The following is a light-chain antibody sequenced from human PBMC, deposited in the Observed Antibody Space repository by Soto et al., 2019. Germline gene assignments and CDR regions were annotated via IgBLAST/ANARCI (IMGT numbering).Light chain of an antibody. CDR1: QTINNY. CDR3: QQSYTTLFT. V-gene: IGKV1-39*01. J-gene: IGKJ3*01. CDR2: AAS. Sequence: DIQMPQSPSSLSASKGDRVTITCRASQTINNYLNWYQQNPGQAPKLLIYAASSLQSGVPSRFSGSGSGTDFSLTISSLQPEDFATYYCQQSYTTLFTFGPGTKVDIK.